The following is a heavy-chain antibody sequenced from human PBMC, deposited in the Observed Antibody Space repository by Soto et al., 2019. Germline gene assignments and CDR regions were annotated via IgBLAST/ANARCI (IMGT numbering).Heavy chain of an antibody. Sequence: SETLSLTCTVSGGSISSGGYYWSWIRQHPGKGLEWIGYIYYSGSTYYNPSLKSRVTISVDTSKNQFSLKLSSVTAADTAVYYCARGVAADNWFDPWGQGTLITVYS. CDR2: IYYSGST. V-gene: IGHV4-31*03. CDR3: ARGVAADNWFDP. D-gene: IGHD2-15*01. CDR1: GGSISSGGYY. J-gene: IGHJ5*02.